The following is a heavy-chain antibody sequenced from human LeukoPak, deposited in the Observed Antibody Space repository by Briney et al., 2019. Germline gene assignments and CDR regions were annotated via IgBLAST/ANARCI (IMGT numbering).Heavy chain of an antibody. CDR2: ISAYNGNT. V-gene: IGHV1-18*01. CDR3: ASSLDYDFWSGYPGYFDY. J-gene: IGHJ4*02. D-gene: IGHD3-3*01. CDR1: GYTFTSYG. Sequence: ASVKVSCKASGYTFTSYGISWARQAPGQGLEWMGWISAYNGNTNYAQKLQGRVTMTTDTSTSTAYMELRSLRSDDTAVYYCASSLDYDFWSGYPGYFDYWGQGTLVTVSS.